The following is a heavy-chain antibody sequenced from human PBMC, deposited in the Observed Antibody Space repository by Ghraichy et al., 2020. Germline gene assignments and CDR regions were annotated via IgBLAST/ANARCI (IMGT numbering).Heavy chain of an antibody. CDR1: GFTFSSYS. CDR2: IKKDGSAK. V-gene: IGHV3-7*01. Sequence: GGSLRLSCGASGFTFSSYSMSWVRQAPGKGLEWVANIKKDGSAKDYVDSVKGRFTISRDNAQNSLYLQMNSLRAEDTAVYYCARDALIVGATSGVYYHYYFMDVWGIGTTVTVSS. J-gene: IGHJ6*03. D-gene: IGHD1-26*01. CDR3: ARDALIVGATSGVYYHYYFMDV.